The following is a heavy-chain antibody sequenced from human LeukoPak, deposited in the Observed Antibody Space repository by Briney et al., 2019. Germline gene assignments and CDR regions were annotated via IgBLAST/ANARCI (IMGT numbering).Heavy chain of an antibody. CDR1: GFTVSSNY. V-gene: IGHV3-53*01. CDR2: IYSGGST. J-gene: IGHJ4*02. Sequence: GGSLRLSCAASGFTVSSNYMSWVRQAPGKGLEWVSVIYSGGSTYYADSVKGRFTISRVNSKNTLYLQMNSLRAEDTAVYYCARGLYGSGSYSYYFDYWGQGTLVTVSS. D-gene: IGHD3-10*01. CDR3: ARGLYGSGSYSYYFDY.